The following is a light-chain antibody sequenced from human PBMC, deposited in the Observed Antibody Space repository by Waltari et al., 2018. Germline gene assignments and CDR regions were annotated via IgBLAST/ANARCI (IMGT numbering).Light chain of an antibody. CDR2: GAS. Sequence: TQSPGTLSLSPGERATLSCRASQSVMNNYLAWYQQKPGQAPRLFIYGASIRATDIPDRFSGSGSGTDFTLTISRLEPEDFAVYYCQQYGSSPLLTFGGGTKVEIK. CDR3: QQYGSSPLLT. J-gene: IGKJ4*01. CDR1: QSVMNNY. V-gene: IGKV3-20*01.